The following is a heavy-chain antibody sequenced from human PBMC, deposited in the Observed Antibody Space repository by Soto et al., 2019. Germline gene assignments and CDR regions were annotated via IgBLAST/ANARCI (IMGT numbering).Heavy chain of an antibody. V-gene: IGHV3-30*18. CDR3: AKDEIGYGDYYPPDY. J-gene: IGHJ4*02. CDR1: GFTFSSYG. Sequence: QVQLVESGGGVVQPGRSLRLSCAASGFTFSSYGMHWVRQAPGKGLEWVAVISYDGSNKYYADSVKGRFTISRDNSKNTLYLQMSSLRAEDTAVYYCAKDEIGYGDYYPPDYWGQGTLVTVSS. CDR2: ISYDGSNK. D-gene: IGHD4-17*01.